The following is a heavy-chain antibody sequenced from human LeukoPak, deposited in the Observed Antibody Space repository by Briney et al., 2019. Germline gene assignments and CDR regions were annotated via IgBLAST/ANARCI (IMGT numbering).Heavy chain of an antibody. Sequence: GGSLRLSCAASGFTFSSYGMHWVRQAPGKGLEWVAVISYDGSNKYYADSVKGRFTISRDNSKNTLFLQMNSLRAEDTAVYYCAKEAQGCSITSCYFDSWGQGTLVTVSS. J-gene: IGHJ4*02. CDR2: ISYDGSNK. CDR3: AKEAQGCSITSCYFDS. V-gene: IGHV3-30*18. D-gene: IGHD2-2*01. CDR1: GFTFSSYG.